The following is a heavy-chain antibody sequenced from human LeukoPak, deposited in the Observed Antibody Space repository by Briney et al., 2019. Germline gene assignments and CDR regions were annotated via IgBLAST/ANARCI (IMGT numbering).Heavy chain of an antibody. J-gene: IGHJ5*02. CDR1: GYTFINND. Sequence: ASVKVSCKASGYTFINNDIHWVRQATGQGLEWMGWMNPYSGNTGYAQKFQDRVTMTRDTSISAAYMELSSLGFEDTAIYYCARGSARKYSGGSCSYGGWLDPWGQGTLVTVSS. V-gene: IGHV1-8*01. D-gene: IGHD2-15*01. CDR3: ARGSARKYSGGSCSYGGWLDP. CDR2: MNPYSGNT.